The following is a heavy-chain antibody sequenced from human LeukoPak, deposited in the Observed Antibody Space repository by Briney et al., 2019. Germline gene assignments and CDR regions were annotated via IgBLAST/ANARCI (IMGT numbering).Heavy chain of an antibody. D-gene: IGHD3-3*01. CDR2: IIAILGIA. J-gene: IGHJ4*02. CDR1: GGTFSSYA. V-gene: IGHV1-69*04. CDR3: ARAELGFLEWLYFDY. Sequence: GASVKVSCKASGGTFSSYAISWVRQAPGQGLEWMGRIIAILGIANYAQKFQGRVTITADKSTSTAYMELSSLRSEDTAVYYCARAELGFLEWLYFDYWGQGTLVTVSS.